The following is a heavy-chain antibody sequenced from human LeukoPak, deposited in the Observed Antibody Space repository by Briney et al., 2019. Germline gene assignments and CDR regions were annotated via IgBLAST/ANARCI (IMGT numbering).Heavy chain of an antibody. CDR1: GGSTSSYY. D-gene: IGHD5-24*01. CDR3: ARSRRDGYNDY. V-gene: IGHV4-59*08. J-gene: IGHJ4*02. CDR2: IYYSGST. Sequence: PSETLSLTCTVSGGSTSSYYWSWVRQPPGKGLEWIGYIYYSGSTNYNPSLKSRVTIPVDTSKNQFSLKLSSVTAADTAVYYCARSRRDGYNDYWGQGTLVTVSS.